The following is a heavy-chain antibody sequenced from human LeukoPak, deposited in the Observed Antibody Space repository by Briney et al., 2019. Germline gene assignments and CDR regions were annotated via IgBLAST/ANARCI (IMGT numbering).Heavy chain of an antibody. CDR3: ARDWEVAGLFAY. CDR1: GYTFAGYY. D-gene: IGHD6-19*01. CDR2: INPNSGGT. V-gene: IGHV1-2*02. J-gene: IGHJ4*02. Sequence: GASVKVSCKASGYTFAGYYMHWVRQAPGQGLEWMGWINPNSGGTNYAQKFQGRVTMTRDTSISTAYMELSRLRSDDTAVYYCARDWEVAGLFAYGAQEPLVPFPS.